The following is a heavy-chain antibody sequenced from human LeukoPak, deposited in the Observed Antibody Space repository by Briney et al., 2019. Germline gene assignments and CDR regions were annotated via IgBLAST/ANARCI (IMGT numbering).Heavy chain of an antibody. CDR2: IYYSGST. CDR1: GGSISSGDYY. CDR3: ARWEYQLLTRGDAFDI. Sequence: SETLSLTCTVSGGSISSGDYYWSWIRQPPGKGLEWIGYIYYSGSTYYNPSLTSRVTISVDTSKNQFSLKLSSVTAAATAVYYCARWEYQLLTRGDAFDIWGQGTMVTVSS. D-gene: IGHD2-2*01. J-gene: IGHJ3*02. V-gene: IGHV4-30-4*08.